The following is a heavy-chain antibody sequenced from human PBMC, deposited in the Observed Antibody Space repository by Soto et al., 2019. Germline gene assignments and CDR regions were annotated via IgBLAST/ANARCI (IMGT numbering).Heavy chain of an antibody. Sequence: GGSLRLSCAASGFTFSSYDMHWVRQAPGKGLEKVTHISHDGSNNYYAESVKGRFTISRDNSKNMVYLQMNSLRVDDTAVYYCARDRSMVVVVPGYWGQGT. D-gene: IGHD2-2*01. J-gene: IGHJ4*02. CDR2: ISHDGSNN. CDR3: ARDRSMVVVVPGY. V-gene: IGHV3-30-3*01. CDR1: GFTFSSYD.